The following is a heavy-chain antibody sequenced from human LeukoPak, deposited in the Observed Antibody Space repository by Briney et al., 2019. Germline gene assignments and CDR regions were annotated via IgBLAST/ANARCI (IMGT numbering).Heavy chain of an antibody. Sequence: SETLSLTCTVSGGSISSYYWTWIRQPPGKGLEWIGYIYYIGSTNYNPSLKGRLTMSVDTSRNQFSLRLSSVIAADTAVYYCARYYDSTGSFDYWGQGTLVTVSS. CDR3: ARYYDSTGSFDY. V-gene: IGHV4-59*01. J-gene: IGHJ4*02. D-gene: IGHD3-22*01. CDR2: IYYIGST. CDR1: GGSISSYY.